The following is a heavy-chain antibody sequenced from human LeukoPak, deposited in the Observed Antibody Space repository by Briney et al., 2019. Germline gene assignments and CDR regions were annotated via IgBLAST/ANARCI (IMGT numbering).Heavy chain of an antibody. Sequence: ASVKVSCKASGYTFTSYGITWVRQAPGQGLEWMGGFDPEDGETIYAQKFQGRVTMTEDTSTDTAYMELSSLRSEDTAVYYCATSLLASFITMIGDNYWGQGTLVTVSS. CDR3: ATSLLASFITMIGDNY. J-gene: IGHJ4*02. CDR1: GYTFTSYG. D-gene: IGHD3-22*01. V-gene: IGHV1-24*01. CDR2: FDPEDGET.